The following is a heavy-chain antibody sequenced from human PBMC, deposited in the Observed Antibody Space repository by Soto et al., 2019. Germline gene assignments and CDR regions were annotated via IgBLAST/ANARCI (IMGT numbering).Heavy chain of an antibody. J-gene: IGHJ6*02. CDR3: ARELDGIDV. Sequence: PGGSLSLSCAASGFTFSSYAMHWVRQAPGKGLEWVAVIAYDGRNKYYADSVKGRFTISRDNSKNTLYLQMNSLRAEDTAVYYCARELDGIDVWGQGTTVTVSS. V-gene: IGHV3-30*04. CDR1: GFTFSSYA. CDR2: IAYDGRNK.